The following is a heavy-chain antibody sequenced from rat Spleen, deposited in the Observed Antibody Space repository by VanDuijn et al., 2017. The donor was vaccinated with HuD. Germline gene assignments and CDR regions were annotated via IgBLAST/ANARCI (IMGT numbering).Heavy chain of an antibody. CDR3: ARQGNYDWYFDF. J-gene: IGHJ1*01. CDR1: GFTFSDYY. V-gene: IGHV5-29*01. CDR2: ISYDGSRT. Sequence: EVQLVESDGGLVQPGRSLKLSCGVSGFTFSDYYMAWVRQAPTKGLEWVATISYDGSRTYYRDSVKGRFTISRDNAKSTLYLQMNSLRSEDTATYYCARQGNYDWYFDFWGPGTMVTVSS.